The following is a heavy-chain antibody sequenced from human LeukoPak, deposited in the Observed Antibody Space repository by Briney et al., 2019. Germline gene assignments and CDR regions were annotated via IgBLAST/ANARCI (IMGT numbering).Heavy chain of an antibody. Sequence: ASVKVSCKASGYTFTGYYMHWVRQAPGQGLEWMGWIYPNSGGTNYAQKFQGRVTVTRDTSISTAYMELSRLRSDDTAVYYCAREAYDSGSFRTDYYYMDVWGKGTMVTISS. J-gene: IGHJ6*03. D-gene: IGHD3-10*01. CDR2: IYPNSGGT. CDR1: GYTFTGYY. V-gene: IGHV1-2*02. CDR3: AREAYDSGSFRTDYYYMDV.